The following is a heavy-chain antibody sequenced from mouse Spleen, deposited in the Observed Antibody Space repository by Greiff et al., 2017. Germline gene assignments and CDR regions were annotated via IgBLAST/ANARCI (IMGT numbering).Heavy chain of an antibody. CDR2: IWSGGST. Sequence: QVQLQQSGPGLVQPSQSLSITCTVSGFSLTSYGVHWVRQSPGKGLEWLGVIWSGGSTDYNAAFISRLSISKDNSKSQVFFKMNSLQADDTAIYYCARMGSTMVTNFFFDYWGQGTTLTVSS. CDR1: GFSLTSYG. CDR3: ARMGSTMVTNFFFDY. V-gene: IGHV2-2*01. J-gene: IGHJ2*01. D-gene: IGHD2-1*01.